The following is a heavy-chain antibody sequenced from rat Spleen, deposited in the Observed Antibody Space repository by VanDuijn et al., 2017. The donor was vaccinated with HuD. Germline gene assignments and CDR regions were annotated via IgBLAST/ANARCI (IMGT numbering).Heavy chain of an antibody. CDR3: ARELDVMDA. J-gene: IGHJ4*01. CDR2: ITSGGSNT. CDR1: GFSFSSFP. Sequence: EVQLVESGGGLVQPGRSLKLSCAASGFSFSSFPMAWVRQAPKKGLEWVATITSGGSNTYYPDSVKGRFTISRDNAKSTLYLQMDSLRSEDTATYYCARELDVMDAWGQGASVTVSS. V-gene: IGHV5-46*01. D-gene: IGHD4-2*01.